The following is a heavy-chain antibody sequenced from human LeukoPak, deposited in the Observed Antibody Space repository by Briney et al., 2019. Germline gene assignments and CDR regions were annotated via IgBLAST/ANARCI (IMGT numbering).Heavy chain of an antibody. J-gene: IGHJ4*02. CDR3: ASTHDYGDYVYFDY. Sequence: SETLSLTCTVSGGSISSGGYYWSWIRQHPGKGLEWIGYIYYSGSTYYNPSPKSRVTISVATSKNQFSLKLSSVTAADTAVYYCASTHDYGDYVYFDYWGQGALVTVSS. D-gene: IGHD4-17*01. V-gene: IGHV4-31*03. CDR2: IYYSGST. CDR1: GGSISSGGYY.